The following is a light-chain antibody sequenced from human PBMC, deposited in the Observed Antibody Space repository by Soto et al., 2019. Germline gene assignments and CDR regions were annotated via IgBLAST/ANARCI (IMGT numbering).Light chain of an antibody. CDR3: QQHDSAIT. J-gene: IGKJ5*01. V-gene: IGKV3D-15*01. CDR2: DAS. Sequence: EIMMTQSPATLSVSPGERATLSCRASHSVDSNLAWYQQKPGQAPRLLIYDASTRATGIPARFSGSGSGTEFTLTISSLQSEDFAIYYCQQHDSAITFGQGTRLDIK. CDR1: HSVDSN.